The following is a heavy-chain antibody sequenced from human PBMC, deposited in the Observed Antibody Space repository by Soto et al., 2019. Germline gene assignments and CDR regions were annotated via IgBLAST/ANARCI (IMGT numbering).Heavy chain of an antibody. CDR3: ARDRGYCSGGSCYSSPLDY. D-gene: IGHD2-15*01. CDR2: ISAFHGKR. Sequence: GASVKVSCKVSGGTLSSETISWLRQAPGQGLEWMGRISAFHGKRNYAQKLQGRVTMTKDTSTSTAYMELRSLRSHDTAVYYCARDRGYCSGGSCYSSPLDYWGQGTLVTVSS. V-gene: IGHV1-18*01. J-gene: IGHJ4*02. CDR1: GGTLSSET.